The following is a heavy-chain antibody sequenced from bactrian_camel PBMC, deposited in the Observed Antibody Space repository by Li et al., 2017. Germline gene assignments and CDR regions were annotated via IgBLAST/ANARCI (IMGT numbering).Heavy chain of an antibody. V-gene: IGHV3S60*01. CDR2: ITGDGKT. J-gene: IGHJ4*01. D-gene: IGHD3*01. CDR3: RLVPFWTPASRSRGCSVDSKMGY. CDR1: FFILDDFE. Sequence: HVQLVESGGGSVQTGGSLRLSCKPSFFILDDFEMMWFRQTPGNECELVSSITGDGKTYYTDAVKGRFTISKDSAKSVLYLQMDSLKPEDTGMYYCRLVPFWTPASRSRGCSVDSKMGYWGQGTQVTVS.